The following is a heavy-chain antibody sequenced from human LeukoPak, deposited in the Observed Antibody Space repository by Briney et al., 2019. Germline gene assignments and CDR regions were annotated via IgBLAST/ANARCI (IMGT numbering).Heavy chain of an antibody. Sequence: SETLSLTCTVSGGSISSGGYYWSWIRQHPGKGLEWVGYIYHSGTTYYNPSLQSRVTISVDTSKNQFSLKLSSLTAADTAVYYGARVATSSSWYYFDYWGQGTLVTVSS. CDR1: GGSISSGGYY. D-gene: IGHD6-13*01. J-gene: IGHJ4*02. CDR3: ARVATSSSWYYFDY. CDR2: IYHSGTT. V-gene: IGHV4-31*03.